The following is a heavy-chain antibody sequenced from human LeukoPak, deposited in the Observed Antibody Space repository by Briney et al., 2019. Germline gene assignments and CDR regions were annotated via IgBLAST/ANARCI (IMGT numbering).Heavy chain of an antibody. CDR2: SNDSGGT. V-gene: IGHV4-34*01. Sequence: PSETLSLTCAVYGGTFSGYYWSWIRQPPGKRLEWVGESNDSGGTNYNPSLKSRVTISADKSKNQVSLKLSSVTAADTAVYYCARGDYYDSSGYFDYWGQGTLVTVSS. J-gene: IGHJ4*02. CDR3: ARGDYYDSSGYFDY. CDR1: GGTFSGYY. D-gene: IGHD3-22*01.